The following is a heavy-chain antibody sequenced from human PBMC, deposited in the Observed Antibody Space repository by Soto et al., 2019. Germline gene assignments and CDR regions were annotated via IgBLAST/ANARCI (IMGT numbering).Heavy chain of an antibody. CDR2: ISGSGGDT. D-gene: IGHD2-15*01. CDR3: AKEGYCSSGSCEIHFDY. Sequence: PGGSLRLSCTASGFIFSSYAMSWVRQAPGKGLEWVSGISGSGGDTYYSDSVKGRFTISRDNSMNTVHLQMNRLRGEDTAVYYCAKEGYCSSGSCEIHFDYWGQGALVTVSS. V-gene: IGHV3-23*01. CDR1: GFIFSSYA. J-gene: IGHJ4*02.